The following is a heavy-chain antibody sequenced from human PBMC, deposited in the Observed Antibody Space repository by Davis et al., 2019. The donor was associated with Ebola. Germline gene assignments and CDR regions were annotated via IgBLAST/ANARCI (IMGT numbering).Heavy chain of an antibody. CDR2: ISYDGSNK. V-gene: IGHV3-30-3*01. Sequence: GESLKISCAASGFTFRSYAMHWVRQAPGKGLEWVAVISYDGSNKYYADSVKGRFTISRDNSKNTLYLQMNSLRAEDTAVYYCARDPGDRAYYYYGMDVWGQGTTVTVSS. J-gene: IGHJ6*02. CDR1: GFTFRSYA. CDR3: ARDPGDRAYYYYGMDV. D-gene: IGHD7-27*01.